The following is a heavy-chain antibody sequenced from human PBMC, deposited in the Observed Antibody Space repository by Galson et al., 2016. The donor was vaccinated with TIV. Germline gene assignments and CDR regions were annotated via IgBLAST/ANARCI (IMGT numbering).Heavy chain of an antibody. J-gene: IGHJ3*02. Sequence: SLRLSCAASGFTFSDYYMIWVRQAPGKGLEWVASISTTSNYIYYADSLKGRFTISRDNAEDSLYLQTNNLKAEDTALYYCARRGNYLSDAFDIWGQGTIVTVSS. D-gene: IGHD1-7*01. CDR2: ISTTSNYI. V-gene: IGHV3-21*06. CDR1: GFTFSDYY. CDR3: ARRGNYLSDAFDI.